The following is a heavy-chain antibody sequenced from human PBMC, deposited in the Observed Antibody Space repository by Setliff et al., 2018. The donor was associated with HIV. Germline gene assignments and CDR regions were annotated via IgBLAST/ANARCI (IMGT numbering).Heavy chain of an antibody. D-gene: IGHD4-17*01. CDR1: GFTFSDYY. CDR3: ARDKDEDYGSTSFDY. V-gene: IGHV3-11*01. J-gene: IGHJ4*02. CDR2: ISRDGNTI. Sequence: GGSLRLSCAASGFTFSDYYMSWLRQAPGKGLEWVSYISRDGNTIYYADSVKGRFTIARDNAKNSLYLQLNSLRPEDTAVYYCARDKDEDYGSTSFDYWGQGILVTVSS.